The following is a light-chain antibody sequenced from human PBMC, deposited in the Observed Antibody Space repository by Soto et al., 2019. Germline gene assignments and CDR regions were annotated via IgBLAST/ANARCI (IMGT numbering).Light chain of an antibody. J-gene: IGLJ2*01. CDR3: AAWADILSRSV. V-gene: IGLV1-47*02. Sequence: QSVLTQPPSASGTPGQRVTISCSGSSSNIGSNTVNWYQQLPGTAPKLLIYSNNQRPSGVPDRFSGSKSGTSASLAISGLRSEDEADYYCAAWADILSRSVFGGGTQLTV. CDR2: SNN. CDR1: SSNIGSNT.